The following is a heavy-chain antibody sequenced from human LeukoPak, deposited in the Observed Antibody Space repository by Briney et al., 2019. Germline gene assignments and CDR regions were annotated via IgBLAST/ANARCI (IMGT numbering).Heavy chain of an antibody. CDR3: AKDRANAWTSDY. J-gene: IGHJ4*02. CDR2: ISSSSTYI. D-gene: IGHD3/OR15-3a*01. Sequence: GGSLRLSCAASGFTFNIYSMIWVRQASGKGLEWVSSISSSSTYIYYADSVKGRFTISRDNAKNSLNLQMNSLRAEDTAVYYCAKDRANAWTSDYWGQGTLVTVSS. CDR1: GFTFNIYS. V-gene: IGHV3-21*01.